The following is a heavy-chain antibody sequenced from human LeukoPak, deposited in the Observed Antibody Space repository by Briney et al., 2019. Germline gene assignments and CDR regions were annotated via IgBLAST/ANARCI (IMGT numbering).Heavy chain of an antibody. CDR2: ISYDGSNK. V-gene: IGHV3-30*18. J-gene: IGHJ3*02. CDR3: AKEPEGPPGAFDI. CDR1: GFTFSSYG. Sequence: GRSLRLSCAASGFTFSSYGMHWVRQAPGKGLEWVAVISYDGSNKYYADSVKGRFTISRDNSKNTLYLQMNSLRAEDTAVYYCAKEPEGPPGAFDIWGQGTMVTVSS. D-gene: IGHD1-14*01.